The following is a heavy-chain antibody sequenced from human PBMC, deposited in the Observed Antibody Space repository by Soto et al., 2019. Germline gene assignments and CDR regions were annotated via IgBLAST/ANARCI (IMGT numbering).Heavy chain of an antibody. Sequence: PGGSLRLSCAASGFTFSSYGMHWVRQAPGKGLEWVAVIWYDGSNKYYVDSVKGRFTISRDNAKNSLYLQMNSLRAEDTAVYYCARAPHRQWLVQDAFDIWGQGTMVTVSS. D-gene: IGHD6-19*01. CDR3: ARAPHRQWLVQDAFDI. V-gene: IGHV3-33*01. CDR2: IWYDGSNK. CDR1: GFTFSSYG. J-gene: IGHJ3*02.